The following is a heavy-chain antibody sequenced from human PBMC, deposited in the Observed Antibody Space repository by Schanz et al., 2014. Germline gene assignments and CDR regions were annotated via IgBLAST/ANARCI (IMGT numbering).Heavy chain of an antibody. CDR2: ISAYTNNT. D-gene: IGHD2-2*01. Sequence: QVQLVQSGGEMKKPGASVKVSCKASGYTFTSYSMHWVRQAPGQGLEWMGWISAYTNNTNYAQKVQGRVTMTTDTSTGTAYMELRSLRSDDTAVYYCARDRRRYCSTASCLHDNWFDPWGQGTLLAVSS. CDR1: GYTFTSYS. V-gene: IGHV1-18*04. J-gene: IGHJ5*02. CDR3: ARDRRRYCSTASCLHDNWFDP.